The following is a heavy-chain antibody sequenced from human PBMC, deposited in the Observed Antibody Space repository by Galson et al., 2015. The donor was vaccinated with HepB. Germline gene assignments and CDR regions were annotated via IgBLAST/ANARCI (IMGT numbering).Heavy chain of an antibody. Sequence: SLRLSCAASGFTFSSYAMSWVRQAPGKGLEWVSAIRSSGDGTYYADSVKGRFTISRDNSKDTLHLQMNSLRAEDTAVYYCAKDSAAYYDFWGGYGRGAFDIWGQGTVVTVSS. V-gene: IGHV3-23*01. D-gene: IGHD3-3*01. CDR3: AKDSAAYYDFWGGYGRGAFDI. CDR2: IRSSGDGT. CDR1: GFTFSSYA. J-gene: IGHJ3*02.